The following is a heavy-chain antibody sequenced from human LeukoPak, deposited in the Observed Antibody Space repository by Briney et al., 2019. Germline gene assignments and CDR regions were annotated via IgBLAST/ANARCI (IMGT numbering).Heavy chain of an antibody. CDR1: AGSISSRNW. V-gene: IGHV4-4*02. J-gene: IGHJ6*02. CDR2: MSHSGST. Sequence: SGTLSLTCAVSAGSISSRNWWSWVRQSPGKGLEWIGEMSHSGSTNYNPSLESRVTMSVDKSKNQFSLKLSSVTAADTAVYYCARVDYYYYMDVWGQGTTVTVSS. CDR3: ARVDYYYYMDV.